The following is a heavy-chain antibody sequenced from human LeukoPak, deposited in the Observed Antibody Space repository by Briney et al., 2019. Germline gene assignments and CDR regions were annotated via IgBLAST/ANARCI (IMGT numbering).Heavy chain of an antibody. D-gene: IGHD3-16*02. CDR2: ISAYNGNT. CDR1: GYTFTSYG. J-gene: IGHJ4*02. Sequence: ASVKVSCKASGYTFTSYGISRVRQAPGQGLEWMGWISAYNGNTNYAQKLQGRVTMTTDTSTSTAYMELSSLRSEDTAVYYCARGARRPRDYDYVWGSYRPYYFDYWGQGTLVTVSS. V-gene: IGHV1-18*01. CDR3: ARGARRPRDYDYVWGSYRPYYFDY.